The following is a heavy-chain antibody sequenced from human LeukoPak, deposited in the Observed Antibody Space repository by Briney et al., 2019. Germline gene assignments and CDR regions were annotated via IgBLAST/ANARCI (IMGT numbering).Heavy chain of an antibody. CDR2: IYYSGTT. J-gene: IGHJ3*01. V-gene: IGHV4-39*01. D-gene: IGHD3-22*01. Sequence: PSETLSLTCTVPGGSISSSTYYWGWIRQPPGKGLEWIGNIYYSGTTYYNPSLKSRLTIPVDTSKHQFSLKLSSVTAADTAIYYCARVVAEWGQGTMVTVSS. CDR1: GGSISSSTYY. CDR3: ARVVAE.